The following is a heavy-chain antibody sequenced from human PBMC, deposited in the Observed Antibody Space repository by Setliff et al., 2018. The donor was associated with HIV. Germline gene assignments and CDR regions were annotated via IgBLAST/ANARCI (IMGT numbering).Heavy chain of an antibody. CDR3: ARDDHYYDMGSIYSDWYFDV. Sequence: SVKVSCKASGGTFRKYSISWVRQAPGQGLEWVGGIIPMVGSTTYAQKFYDRVTITADESTDTVEMKLTSLTSEDTAMYYCARDDHYYDMGSIYSDWYFDVWGPATQVTVSS. V-gene: IGHV1-69*13. D-gene: IGHD3-22*01. CDR2: IIPMVGST. J-gene: IGHJ2*01. CDR1: GGTFRKYS.